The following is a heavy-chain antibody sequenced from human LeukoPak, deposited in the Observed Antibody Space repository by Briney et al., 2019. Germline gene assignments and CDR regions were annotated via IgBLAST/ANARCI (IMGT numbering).Heavy chain of an antibody. CDR3: ARVGGTGIVVVPAAMDY. CDR2: INHSGST. CDR1: GGSFSGHY. V-gene: IGHV4-34*01. J-gene: IGHJ4*02. D-gene: IGHD2-2*01. Sequence: SETLSLTCAVYGGSFSGHYWSWIRQPPGKGLEWIGEINHSGSTNYNPSLKSRVTISVDTSKNQFSLKLSSVTAADTAVYYCARVGGTGIVVVPAAMDYWGQGTLVTVSS.